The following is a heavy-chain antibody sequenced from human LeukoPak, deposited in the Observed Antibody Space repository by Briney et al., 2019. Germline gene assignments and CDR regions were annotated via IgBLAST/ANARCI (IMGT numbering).Heavy chain of an antibody. Sequence: GGSLRLSCAASGFTFTSYGISWVRQAPGQGLEWMGWISAYNGNTNYAQKLQGRVTMTTDTSTSTAYMELRSLRSDDTAVYYCAREWVDTAMVDYFDYWGQGTLVTVSS. D-gene: IGHD5-18*01. V-gene: IGHV1-18*01. J-gene: IGHJ4*02. CDR2: ISAYNGNT. CDR1: GFTFTSYG. CDR3: AREWVDTAMVDYFDY.